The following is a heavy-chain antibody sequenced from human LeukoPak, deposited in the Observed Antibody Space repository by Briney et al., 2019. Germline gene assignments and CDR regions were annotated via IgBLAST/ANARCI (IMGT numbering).Heavy chain of an antibody. V-gene: IGHV1-18*01. CDR3: ARDRYCTNGVCYTADY. Sequence: GASVKVSCKASGYTFTSYGISWVRQAPGQGLEWMGWISAYNGNTNYAQKLQGRVTMTTDTSTSTAYMELRSLRSDDTAVYYCARDRYCTNGVCYTADYWGQGTLVTVSS. CDR2: ISAYNGNT. D-gene: IGHD2-8*01. J-gene: IGHJ4*02. CDR1: GYTFTSYG.